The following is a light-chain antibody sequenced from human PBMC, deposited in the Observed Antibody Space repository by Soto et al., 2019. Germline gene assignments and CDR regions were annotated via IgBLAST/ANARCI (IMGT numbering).Light chain of an antibody. CDR1: QSFSSSY. Sequence: EIVLTQSPGTLSLSPGERATLSCRASQSFSSSYLAWYQQKPGQAPRLLIYGASSRATGITDRFSGSGSGTDFTLTISRLEPEYFAVYYCQQFGSSLYTFGQGTKLEIK. J-gene: IGKJ2*01. CDR3: QQFGSSLYT. V-gene: IGKV3-20*01. CDR2: GAS.